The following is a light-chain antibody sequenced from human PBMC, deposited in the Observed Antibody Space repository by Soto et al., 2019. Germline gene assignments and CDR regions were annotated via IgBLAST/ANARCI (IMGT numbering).Light chain of an antibody. J-gene: IGKJ5*01. CDR3: HQYSDSPTFT. CDR2: DAS. CDR1: QTIINNY. V-gene: IGKV3-20*01. Sequence: EIVLTQSPDTLSSSPGERATLSCRASQTIINNYLAWYQQRPGQAPRLLIYDASTRATGIPDRFSGSASGTDFTLTISRLEPEDFTVYYCHQYSDSPTFTFGQGTRLDI.